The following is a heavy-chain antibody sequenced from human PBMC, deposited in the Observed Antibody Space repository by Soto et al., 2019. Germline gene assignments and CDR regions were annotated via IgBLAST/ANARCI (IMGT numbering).Heavy chain of an antibody. CDR1: GGSISSSSYY. V-gene: IGHV4-39*01. CDR2: IYYSGST. D-gene: IGHD1-26*01. CDR3: ASLGVGWVGAIADYYYGMDV. Sequence: QLQLQESGPGLVKPSETLSLTCTVSGGSISSSSYYWGWIRQPPGKGLEWIGSIYYSGSTYYNPSLKSRVTISVDPAKSQFSLKLGSVTAADTAVYYCASLGVGWVGAIADYYYGMDVWGQGTTVTVSS. J-gene: IGHJ6*02.